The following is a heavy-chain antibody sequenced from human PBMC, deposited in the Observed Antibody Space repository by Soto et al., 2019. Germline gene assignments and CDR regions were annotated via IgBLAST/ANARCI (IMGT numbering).Heavy chain of an antibody. D-gene: IGHD7-27*01. Sequence: SETLSLTCTVSGGSISSYYWRWIRQPPGKGLEWIGYIYYSGSTNYNPSLKSRVTISVDTSKNQFSLKLSSVTAADTAVYYCARGWGKVYFDYWGQGTLVTVS. CDR1: GGSISSYY. CDR3: ARGWGKVYFDY. V-gene: IGHV4-59*01. J-gene: IGHJ4*02. CDR2: IYYSGST.